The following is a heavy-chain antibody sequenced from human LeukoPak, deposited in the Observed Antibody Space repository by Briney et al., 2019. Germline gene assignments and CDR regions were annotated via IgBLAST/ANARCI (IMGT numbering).Heavy chain of an antibody. V-gene: IGHV4-59*01. CDR3: AAAAGSYFDY. CDR2: IYYSGST. CDR1: GGSISSYY. D-gene: IGHD6-13*01. Sequence: SETLSLTCTVSGGSISSYYWSWIRQPPGKGLEWIGYIYYSGSTNYNPSLKSRVTISVDTSKNQFSLKLSSVTAADTAVYYCAAAAGSYFDYWGQGTLVTVSS. J-gene: IGHJ4*02.